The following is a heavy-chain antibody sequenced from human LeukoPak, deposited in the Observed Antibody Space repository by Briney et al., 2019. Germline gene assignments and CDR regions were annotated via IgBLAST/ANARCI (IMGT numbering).Heavy chain of an antibody. D-gene: IGHD2-15*01. V-gene: IGHV1-69*04. CDR2: IIPILGIA. J-gene: IGHJ5*02. Sequence: GASVKVSCKASGGTFSSYAISWVRQAPGQGLEWMGRIIPILGIANYAQKFQGRVTITADKSTSTAYMELSSLRSEVTAVYYCAREYCSGGSCYSGYNWFDPWGQGTLVTVSS. CDR1: GGTFSSYA. CDR3: AREYCSGGSCYSGYNWFDP.